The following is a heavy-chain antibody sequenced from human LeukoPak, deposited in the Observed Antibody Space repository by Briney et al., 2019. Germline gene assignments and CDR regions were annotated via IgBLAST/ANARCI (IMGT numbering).Heavy chain of an antibody. CDR2: MKQDGIEK. J-gene: IGHJ5*02. D-gene: IGHD1-14*01. Sequence: GGSLRLSCAASGFTFSNYWMSWVRQAPGKRLEWVANMKQDGIEKYYMDSVKGRFTISRDNAKNSLYLQMNSLRAEDTAVYYCARGYNGANWFDPWGQGTLVTVSS. V-gene: IGHV3-7*05. CDR3: ARGYNGANWFDP. CDR1: GFTFSNYW.